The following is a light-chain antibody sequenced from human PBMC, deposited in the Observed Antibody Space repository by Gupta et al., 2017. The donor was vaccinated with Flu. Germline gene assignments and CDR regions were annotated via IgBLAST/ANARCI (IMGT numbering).Light chain of an antibody. Sequence: QSALPQPASVSGSPGQSITISCTDVGNYNLVSWYQQSPGKAPKLLIYEVSKWPSGVSERFSGSKSGKTASLTXSXLQAEDXADYYCYSYASGSTLIFGGGTKLTVL. V-gene: IGLV2-23*02. J-gene: IGLJ2*01. CDR2: EVS. CDR3: YSYASGSTLI. CDR1: VGNYNL.